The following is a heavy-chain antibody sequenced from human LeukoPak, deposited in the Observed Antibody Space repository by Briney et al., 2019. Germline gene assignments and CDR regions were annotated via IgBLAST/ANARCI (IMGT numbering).Heavy chain of an antibody. Sequence: ASVKVSCKASGYTFTSYGISWVRQAPGQGLEWMGWISAYNGHTNYAQKLQGRVTMTTDTSTSTAYTEQRSLRADDTAVYYCARYESITIFGVVIRSAFDIWAQGTMVTVSS. CDR1: GYTFTSYG. D-gene: IGHD3-3*01. CDR2: ISAYNGHT. J-gene: IGHJ3*02. CDR3: ARYESITIFGVVIRSAFDI. V-gene: IGHV1-18*01.